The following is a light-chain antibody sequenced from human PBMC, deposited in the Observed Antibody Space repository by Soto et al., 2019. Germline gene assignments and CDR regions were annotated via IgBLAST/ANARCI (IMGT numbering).Light chain of an antibody. J-gene: IGKJ4*01. Sequence: DIQMTQSPSTLSASVGDRVTITCRASQSISTWLAWYQQKPGKAPELLIYKASNLEHGVPSRFSGSGSGTEFTLTISSLQPEDVANYYCQKYDGAPLTFGGGTKVDIK. V-gene: IGKV1-5*03. CDR1: QSISTW. CDR3: QKYDGAPLT. CDR2: KAS.